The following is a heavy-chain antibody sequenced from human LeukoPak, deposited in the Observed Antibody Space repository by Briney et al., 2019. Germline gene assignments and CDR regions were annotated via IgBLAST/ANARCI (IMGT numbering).Heavy chain of an antibody. CDR2: IYTSGST. D-gene: IGHD6-6*01. CDR1: GGSIGSGSYY. V-gene: IGHV4-61*02. CDR3: AREDEYSSSSWNY. J-gene: IGHJ4*02. Sequence: PSETLSLTCTVSGGSIGSGSYYWSWIRQPAGKGLEWIGRIYTSGSTNYNPSLKSRVTISVDTSKNQFSLKLSSVTAADTAVYYCAREDEYSSSSWNYWGQGTLVTVSS.